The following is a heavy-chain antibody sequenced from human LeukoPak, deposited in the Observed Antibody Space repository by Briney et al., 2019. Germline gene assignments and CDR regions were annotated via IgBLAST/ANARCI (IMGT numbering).Heavy chain of an antibody. Sequence: PSETLSLTCTVSGGSISSYYWSWIRQPAGKGLEWIGRIYTSGSTNYNPSLKSRVTVSVDTSKNQFSLKLSSVTAADTAVYYCARDPAGAATPYYFDYWGQGTLVTVSS. V-gene: IGHV4-4*07. CDR2: IYTSGST. D-gene: IGHD1-26*01. J-gene: IGHJ4*02. CDR3: ARDPAGAATPYYFDY. CDR1: GGSISSYY.